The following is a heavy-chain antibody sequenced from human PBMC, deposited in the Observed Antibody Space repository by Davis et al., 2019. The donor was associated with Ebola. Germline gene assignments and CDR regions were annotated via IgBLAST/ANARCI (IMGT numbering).Heavy chain of an antibody. CDR2: IYSSGRA. CDR1: GVSISSSSYY. J-gene: IGHJ2*01. Sequence: SETLSLTCAVSGVSISSSSYYWNWIRQHPGKGLEWIGYIYSSGRAYYNPSIKSRVTISVDTSKNQFSLKLSSVTAADTAVYYCARGIYESIGYYRPEWYFDLWGRGTLVTVSS. V-gene: IGHV4-31*11. CDR3: ARGIYESIGYYRPEWYFDL. D-gene: IGHD3-22*01.